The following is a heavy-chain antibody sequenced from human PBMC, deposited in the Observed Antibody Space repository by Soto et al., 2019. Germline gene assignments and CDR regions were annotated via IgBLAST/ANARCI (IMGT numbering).Heavy chain of an antibody. V-gene: IGHV3-33*01. CDR2: IWYDGSNK. CDR1: GFTFSSYG. Sequence: QVQLVESGGGVVQPGRSLRLSCAASGFTFSSYGMNWVRQAPGKGLEWVAVIWYDGSNKYYVDSVKGRFTISRDNSKNTVYLQMNSLRAEDTAVYYCARDTFGIDVWGQGTTVTVSS. J-gene: IGHJ6*02. CDR3: ARDTFGIDV.